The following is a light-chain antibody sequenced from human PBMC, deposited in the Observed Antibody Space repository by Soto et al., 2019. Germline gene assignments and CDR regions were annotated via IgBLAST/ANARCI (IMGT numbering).Light chain of an antibody. J-gene: IGLJ3*02. CDR1: STDIGGYSY. Sequence: QSALTQPASVSGSPGQSITISCTGTSTDIGGYSYVSWYQQHPGKAPKLIIYEVYNRPSGVSNRFSGSKSGSTASLTISGLHAEDEAEYYCSSYTSSTTLVFGGGTKVTVL. CDR3: SSYTSSTTLV. CDR2: EVY. V-gene: IGLV2-14*01.